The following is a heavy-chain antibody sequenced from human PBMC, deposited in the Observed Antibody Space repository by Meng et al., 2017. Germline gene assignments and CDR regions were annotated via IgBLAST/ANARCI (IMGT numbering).Heavy chain of an antibody. D-gene: IGHD7-27*01. CDR1: GDTLNTYN. CDR3: ATDNWGPHY. V-gene: IGHV1-46*02. J-gene: IGHJ4*02. Sequence: QVGGGGSGAGGERAGGSGKVSCKASGDTLNTYNMHWVRQAPGQGLEWMGIINPSDNSAAYAQGFQGRLTMTRDTCTSTLYMELTSLQFEDTAIYYCATDNWGPHYWGQGTLVTVTS. CDR2: INPSDNSA.